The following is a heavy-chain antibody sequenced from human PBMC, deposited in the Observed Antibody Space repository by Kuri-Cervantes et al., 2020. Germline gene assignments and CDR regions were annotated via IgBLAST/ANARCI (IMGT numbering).Heavy chain of an antibody. Sequence: ASLKVSCKASGYTFTSYYMHWVRQAPGQGLEWMGIINPSGGSTSYAQKFQGRVTMTRDTSTSTVYMELSSLRSEDTAVYYCARDGGLQLASFDPWGQGTLVTVSS. J-gene: IGHJ5*02. CDR1: GYTFTSYY. CDR2: INPSGGST. CDR3: ARDGGLQLASFDP. D-gene: IGHD6-13*01. V-gene: IGHV1-46*01.